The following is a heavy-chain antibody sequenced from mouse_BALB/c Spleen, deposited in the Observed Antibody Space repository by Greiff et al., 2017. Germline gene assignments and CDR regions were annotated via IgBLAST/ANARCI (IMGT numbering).Heavy chain of an antibody. CDR2: IRSKSNNYAT. CDR1: GFTFNTYA. J-gene: IGHJ3*01. D-gene: IGHD4-1*01. V-gene: IGHV10-1*02. Sequence: EVHLVESGGGLVQPKGSLKLSCAASGFTFNTYAMNWVRQAPGKGLEWVARIRSKSNNYATYYADSVKDRFTISRDDSQSMLYLQMNNLKTEDTARYYCVGNWDWFAYWGQGTLVTVSA. CDR3: VGNWDWFAY.